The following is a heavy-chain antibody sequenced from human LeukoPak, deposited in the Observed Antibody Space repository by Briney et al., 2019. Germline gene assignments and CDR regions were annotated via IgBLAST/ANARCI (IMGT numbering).Heavy chain of an antibody. CDR2: INHSGST. CDR3: ARRHSGYETYFDY. J-gene: IGHJ4*02. D-gene: IGHD5-12*01. Sequence: SETLSLTCAVYGGSFSGYYWSWIRQPPGKGLEWIGEINHSGSTNYNPSLKSRVTISVDKSKNQFSLKLSSVTAADTAVYYCARRHSGYETYFDYWGQGTLVTVSS. CDR1: GGSFSGYY. V-gene: IGHV4-34*01.